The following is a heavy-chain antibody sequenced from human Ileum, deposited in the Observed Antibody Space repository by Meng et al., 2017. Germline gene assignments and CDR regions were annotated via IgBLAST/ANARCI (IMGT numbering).Heavy chain of an antibody. CDR1: GVSISSAIW. D-gene: IGHD1-14*01. CDR3: AKAAAYNLDI. V-gene: IGHV4-4*02. CDR2: IFQSGST. J-gene: IGHJ4*02. Sequence: QVQWQGPGPGRVKPSGTLSLTCSVFGVSISSAIWWGWVRQPPGKGLEWIGEIFQSGSTNYNPSLKSRVSISVDKSKNHLSLSLSSVTAADTAVYYCAKAAAYNLDIWGQGALVTVSS.